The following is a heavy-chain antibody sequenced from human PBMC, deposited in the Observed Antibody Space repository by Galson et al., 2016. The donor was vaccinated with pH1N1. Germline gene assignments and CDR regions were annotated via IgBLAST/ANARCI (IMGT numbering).Heavy chain of an antibody. Sequence: SLRLSCAASGFTFSNSAMTWVRQAPGKELEWVSGISDYAANTYYADSVKGRFTISRDNSKNTLYLQMSSLRGDDTAIYYCAKTLPASVGAPGYWGQGTLVTVSS. V-gene: IGHV3-23*01. J-gene: IGHJ4*02. CDR2: ISDYAANT. CDR1: GFTFSNSA. CDR3: AKTLPASVGAPGY. D-gene: IGHD2-15*01.